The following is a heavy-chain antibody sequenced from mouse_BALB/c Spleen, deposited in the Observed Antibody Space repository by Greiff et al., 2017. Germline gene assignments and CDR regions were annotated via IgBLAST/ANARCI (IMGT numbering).Heavy chain of an antibody. CDR3: ARKDGNYGRAMDY. V-gene: IGHV1-9*01. CDR1: GYTFSSYW. D-gene: IGHD2-1*01. J-gene: IGHJ4*01. CDR2: ILPGSGST. Sequence: VKLMESGAELMKPGASVKISCKATGYTFSSYWIEWVKQRPGHGLEWIGEILPGSGSTNYNEKFKGKATFTADTSSNTAYMQLSSLTSEDSAVYYCARKDGNYGRAMDYWGQGTSVTVSS.